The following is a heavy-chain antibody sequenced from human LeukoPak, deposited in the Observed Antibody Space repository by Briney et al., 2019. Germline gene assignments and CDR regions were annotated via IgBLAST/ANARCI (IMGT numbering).Heavy chain of an antibody. J-gene: IGHJ4*02. CDR1: GGSFSGYY. Sequence: SETLSLTCAVYGGSFSGYYWSWIRQPPGKGLEWIGEINHSGSTNYNPSLKSRVTISVDTSKNQFSLKLSPVTAADTAVYYCASSDYYDSSRDYWGQGTLVTVSS. V-gene: IGHV4-34*01. CDR2: INHSGST. D-gene: IGHD3-22*01. CDR3: ASSDYYDSSRDY.